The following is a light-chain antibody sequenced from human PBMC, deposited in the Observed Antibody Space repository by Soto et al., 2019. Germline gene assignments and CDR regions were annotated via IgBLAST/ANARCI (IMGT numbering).Light chain of an antibody. CDR1: QSVSSNF. V-gene: IGKV3-20*01. J-gene: IGKJ1*01. CDR2: GAS. CDR3: QKYGSSPPRT. Sequence: EVVLTQSPGTLALSRGERATLSCRASQSVSSNFLAWYQQKPGQAPRLLIYGASSRATGIPDRFSGSGSGTDFTLTISRLEPEDFAVYYCQKYGSSPPRTFGQGTKVDIK.